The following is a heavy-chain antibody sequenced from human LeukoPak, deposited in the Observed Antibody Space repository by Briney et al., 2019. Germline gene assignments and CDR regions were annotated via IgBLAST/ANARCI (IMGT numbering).Heavy chain of an antibody. CDR2: INSDGSST. CDR1: GFTFSSYW. J-gene: IGHJ4*02. Sequence: PGGPLRLSCAASGFTFSSYWMHWVRQAPGKGLVWVSRINSDGSSTSYADSVKGRFTISRDNAKNTLYLQMNSLRAEDTAVYYCARVSYYYGSGSYRPTAVYYFDYWGQGTLVTVSS. D-gene: IGHD3-10*01. V-gene: IGHV3-74*01. CDR3: ARVSYYYGSGSYRPTAVYYFDY.